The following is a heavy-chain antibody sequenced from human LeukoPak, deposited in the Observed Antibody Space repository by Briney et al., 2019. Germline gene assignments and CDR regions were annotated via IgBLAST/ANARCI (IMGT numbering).Heavy chain of an antibody. Sequence: SETLSLTCTVSNGSISSDTYFWSWIRQPAGKGLEWIGRMSSSGISPYSPSLKSRVTISIDTSRNQFSMNLNSVTAPDPAVYYCAKDDDWGRYKHWGQGTLVTVSS. CDR1: NGSISSDTYF. J-gene: IGHJ1*01. CDR2: MSSSGIS. V-gene: IGHV4-61*02. CDR3: AKDDDWGRYKH. D-gene: IGHD3-16*01.